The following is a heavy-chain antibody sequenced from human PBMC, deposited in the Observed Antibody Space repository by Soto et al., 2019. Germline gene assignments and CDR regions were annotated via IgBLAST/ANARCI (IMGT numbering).Heavy chain of an antibody. CDR2: ISCCGGSA. Sequence: EVQLLESGGGVVQPGGSLRLSCVASGFNFKKFVMAWVRQAAGEGLEWVSGISCCGGSASYADSVKGRFSIARDDSKNTVSLQLNSLRVEETAQYYCAKADGQQWLMPHLDNWGQGTLVTVS. CDR1: GFNFKKFV. V-gene: IGHV3-23*01. CDR3: AKADGQQWLMPHLDN. D-gene: IGHD6-19*01. J-gene: IGHJ4*02.